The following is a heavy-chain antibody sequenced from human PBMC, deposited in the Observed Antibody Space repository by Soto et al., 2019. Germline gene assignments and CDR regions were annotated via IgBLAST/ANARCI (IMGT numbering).Heavy chain of an antibody. CDR1: GYTFTSYG. CDR2: ISAYNGNT. J-gene: IGHJ4*02. Sequence: QVQLVQSGAEVKKPGASVKVSCKASGYTFTSYGISWVRQAPGQGLEWMGCISAYNGNTNYAQKLQGRVTMTTDTCTSTAYMEMRSMRSDDTAVYYCARDQFDSYGPKGGLDYWGQGTLVTVSS. CDR3: ARDQFDSYGPKGGLDY. D-gene: IGHD5-18*01. V-gene: IGHV1-18*01.